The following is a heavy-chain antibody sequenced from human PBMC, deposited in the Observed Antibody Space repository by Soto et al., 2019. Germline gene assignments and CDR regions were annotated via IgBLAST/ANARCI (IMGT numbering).Heavy chain of an antibody. Sequence: GGSLRLSCAASGFTFSSYEMNWVRQAPGKGLEWVSYISSSGSTIYYADSVKGRFTISRDNGKNSLYLQMNSQRVEDTAVYYCAGVSLGLEAAANDYWGQGILVTVSS. D-gene: IGHD6-13*01. CDR3: AGVSLGLEAAANDY. CDR1: GFTFSSYE. J-gene: IGHJ4*02. CDR2: ISSSGSTI. V-gene: IGHV3-48*03.